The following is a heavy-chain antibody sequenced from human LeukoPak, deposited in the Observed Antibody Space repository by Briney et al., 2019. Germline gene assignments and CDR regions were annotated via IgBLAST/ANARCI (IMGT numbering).Heavy chain of an antibody. Sequence: GGSLRVSCEASGFSMSVYWMSWVRQARGKGLEWVGNIKQDGSERNYVDSVKGRFTISRDNAKKSLYLQMNSLRAEDTAVYYCARDWGAYYHFFDYWGQGTLVTVSS. CDR3: ARDWGAYYHFFDY. D-gene: IGHD3-22*01. V-gene: IGHV3-7*01. J-gene: IGHJ4*02. CDR1: GFSMSVYW. CDR2: IKQDGSER.